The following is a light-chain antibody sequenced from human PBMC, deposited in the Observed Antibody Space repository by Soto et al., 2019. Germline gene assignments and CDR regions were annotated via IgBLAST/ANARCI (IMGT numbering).Light chain of an antibody. CDR1: SGHSSYA. Sequence: QPVLTQSPSASASLGASVKLTCTLRSGHSSYAIAWHQQQPEKGPRYLMKLNSDGSHSKGDGIPDRFSGSSSGADRYLTISSLHSEDEADYYCHTWVTGIHVVFGGGTKLTVL. CDR3: HTWVTGIHVV. CDR2: LNSDGSH. J-gene: IGLJ2*01. V-gene: IGLV4-69*01.